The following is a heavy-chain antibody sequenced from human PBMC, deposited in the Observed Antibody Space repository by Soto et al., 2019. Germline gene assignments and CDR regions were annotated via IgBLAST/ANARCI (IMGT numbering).Heavy chain of an antibody. CDR2: IYYSGST. D-gene: IGHD3-16*01. J-gene: IGHJ4*02. Sequence: SETLSLTCTVSGGSISSYYWSWIRQPPGKGLEWIGYIYYSGSTNYNPSLKSRVTISVDTSKNQFSLKLSSVTAADTAVYYCARRWGDYFDDWGQGTLVTVAS. V-gene: IGHV4-59*08. CDR3: ARRWGDYFDD. CDR1: GGSISSYY.